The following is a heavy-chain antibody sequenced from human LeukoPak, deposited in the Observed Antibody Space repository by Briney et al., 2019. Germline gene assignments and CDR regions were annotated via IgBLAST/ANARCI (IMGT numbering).Heavy chain of an antibody. J-gene: IGHJ4*02. Sequence: GASAKVSCKASGYTFTSYGISWVRQAPGQGLEWMGWISAYNGNTNYAQKLQGRVTMTTDTSTCTAYMELRSLRSDDTAVYYCARDPGGSYYSSGFSDYWGQGTLVTVSS. CDR3: ARDPGGSYYSSGFSDY. V-gene: IGHV1-18*01. CDR1: GYTFTSYG. D-gene: IGHD1-26*01. CDR2: ISAYNGNT.